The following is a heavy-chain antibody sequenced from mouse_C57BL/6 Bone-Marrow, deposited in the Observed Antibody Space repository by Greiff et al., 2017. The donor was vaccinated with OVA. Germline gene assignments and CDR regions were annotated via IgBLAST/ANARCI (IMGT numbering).Heavy chain of an antibody. V-gene: IGHV14-3*01. D-gene: IGHD2-3*01. Sequence: VQLQQSVAELVRPGASVKLSCTASGFTIKNTYMHWVKQRPEQGLEWIGRIDPANGNTKYAPKFPGKATITADTSSNTAYLQLSSLTSEDTAIYYCAIDDGYFWYFDVWGTGTTVTVSS. J-gene: IGHJ1*03. CDR3: AIDDGYFWYFDV. CDR2: IDPANGNT. CDR1: GFTIKNTY.